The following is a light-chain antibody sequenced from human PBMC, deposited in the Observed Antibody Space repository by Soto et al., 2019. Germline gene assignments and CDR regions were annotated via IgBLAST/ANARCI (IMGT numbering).Light chain of an antibody. V-gene: IGLV2-14*01. CDR1: SSDVGDYYY. CDR2: GVT. J-gene: IGLJ2*01. Sequence: QSALTQPASVSGSTGQAITISCSGTSSDVGDYYYVSWYQQHPGKAPKLLIYGVTDRPSGVSHRFSGSRSDSTASLTISALQADDEADYYCSSYTSSSTLIFGRGTKLTV. CDR3: SSYTSSSTLI.